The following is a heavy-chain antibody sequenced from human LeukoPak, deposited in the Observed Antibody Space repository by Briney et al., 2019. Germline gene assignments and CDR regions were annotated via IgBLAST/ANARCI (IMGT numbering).Heavy chain of an antibody. CDR2: INHSGGS. CDR1: GGSFNEYH. V-gene: IGHV4-34*01. J-gene: IGHJ5*02. Sequence: PSETLSLTCAVYGGSFNEYHWSWIRLTPGKGLEWIGEINHSGGSNYNPSLRSRVTMSVDTSQKQFSLKLSSVTAADTALYYCAGIPSPGHGFDPRGRGTLVTVSS. D-gene: IGHD6-13*01. CDR3: AGIPSPGHGFDP.